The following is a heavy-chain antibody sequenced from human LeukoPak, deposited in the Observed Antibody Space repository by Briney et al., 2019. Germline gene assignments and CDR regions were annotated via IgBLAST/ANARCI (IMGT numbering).Heavy chain of an antibody. CDR2: INHSGST. V-gene: IGHV4-34*01. J-gene: IGHJ5*02. CDR3: ARDLAVFHFDWLLPGFDP. CDR1: GGSFSGYY. Sequence: SETLSLTCAVYGGSFSGYYWSWIRQPPGKGLEWIGEINHSGSTNYNPSLKSRVTISVDTSKNQFSLKLSSVTAADTAVYYCARDLAVFHFDWLLPGFDPWGQGTLVTVSS. D-gene: IGHD3-9*01.